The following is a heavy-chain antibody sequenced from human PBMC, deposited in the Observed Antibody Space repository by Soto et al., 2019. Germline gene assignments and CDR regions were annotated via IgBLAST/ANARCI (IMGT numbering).Heavy chain of an antibody. D-gene: IGHD6-13*01. J-gene: IGHJ4*02. V-gene: IGHV3-30*04. CDR1: GFTFSSYP. CDR2: ISYDGRNK. CDR3: ARDLSEAAADYYFDY. Sequence: QVQLVESGGGVVQPGRSLRLSCAASGFTFSSYPMHWVRQAPGKGLEWVAVISYDGRNKHYAYSVKGRFTISRDNSKNTLYLQMNSLRPEDTAVYYCARDLSEAAADYYFDYWGQGTLVTVSS.